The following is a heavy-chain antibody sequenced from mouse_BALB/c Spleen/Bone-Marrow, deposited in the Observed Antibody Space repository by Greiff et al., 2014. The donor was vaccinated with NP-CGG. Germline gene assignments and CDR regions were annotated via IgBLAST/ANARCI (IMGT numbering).Heavy chain of an antibody. J-gene: IGHJ3*01. CDR3: ASYYRYDRRFAY. V-gene: IGHV14-3*02. CDR1: GFNIKDTY. D-gene: IGHD2-14*01. CDR2: IDPANGNT. Sequence: EVQLQQSGAELVKPGASVKLSCTASGFNIKDTYMHWVKQRPEQGREWIGRIDPANGNTKYDPKFQGKATITADTSSNTAYLQLSSLTSEDTAVYYCASYYRYDRRFAYWGQGTPVTVSA.